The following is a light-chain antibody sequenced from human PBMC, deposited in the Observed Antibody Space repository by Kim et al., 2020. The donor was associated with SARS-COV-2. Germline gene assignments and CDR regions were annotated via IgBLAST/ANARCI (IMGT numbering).Light chain of an antibody. V-gene: IGKV3-20*01. Sequence: SPGERATLSCSATQTVTNNFLAWYQQKPGQAPRLLIYGASRRATGIQDRISGSGSGTDFTLTISRLEPEDSAVYYCQQYGSSLQTFGQGTKVDI. CDR2: GAS. CDR1: QTVTNNF. CDR3: QQYGSSLQT. J-gene: IGKJ1*01.